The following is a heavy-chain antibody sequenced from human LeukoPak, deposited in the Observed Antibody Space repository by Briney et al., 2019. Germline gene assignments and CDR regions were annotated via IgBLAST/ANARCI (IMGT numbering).Heavy chain of an antibody. Sequence: PGGSLRLSCAASGFTFSDYYMSWIRQAPGKGLEWVSYISSGGTTIYYAYSVKGRFTIFRDNAKNSLYLQMNSLRTEDTAVYYCASIPEYYYDSSGYYSLNYWGQGTLVTVSS. CDR2: ISSGGTTI. CDR3: ASIPEYYYDSSGYYSLNY. J-gene: IGHJ4*02. D-gene: IGHD3-22*01. V-gene: IGHV3-11*04. CDR1: GFTFSDYY.